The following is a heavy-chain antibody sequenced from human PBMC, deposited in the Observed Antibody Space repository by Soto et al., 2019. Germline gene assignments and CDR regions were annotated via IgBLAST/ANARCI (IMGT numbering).Heavy chain of an antibody. V-gene: IGHV3-23*01. D-gene: IGHD1-7*01. J-gene: IGHJ4*02. CDR2: ISGSGGST. CDR1: GFTFSSYA. Sequence: GGSLRLSCAASGFTFSSYAMSWVRQAPGKGLEWVSAISGSGGSTYYADSVKGRFTISRDNSKNTLYLQMNSLRAEVTAVYYCANRPILWNLGNYWGQGTLVTVSS. CDR3: ANRPILWNLGNY.